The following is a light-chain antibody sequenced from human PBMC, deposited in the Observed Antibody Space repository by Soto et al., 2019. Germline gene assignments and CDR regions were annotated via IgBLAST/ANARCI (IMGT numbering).Light chain of an antibody. Sequence: EIVMTQSPATLSVSPGERATLSCRASQSVSSNLAWYQQKPGQAPRLLIYGASTRATDIPARFSGSGSGTEFNLTTSSLQSEDSAVYYCHQYNHWYSFGQGTKLEIK. CDR3: HQYNHWYS. J-gene: IGKJ2*01. V-gene: IGKV3-15*01. CDR1: QSVSSN. CDR2: GAS.